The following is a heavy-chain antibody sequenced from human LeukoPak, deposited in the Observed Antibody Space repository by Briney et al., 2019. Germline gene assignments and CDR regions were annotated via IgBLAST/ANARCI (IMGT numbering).Heavy chain of an antibody. D-gene: IGHD2-2*01. V-gene: IGHV1-8*01. CDR3: ARGSMNEDIVVVPAAMRGGFDP. CDR2: MNPNSGNT. J-gene: IGHJ5*02. Sequence: ASVKVSCKASGDTFTSYDINWVRQATGQGLEWMGWMNPNSGNTGYAQKFQGRVTMTRNTSISTAYMERSSLRSEDTAVYYCARGSMNEDIVVVPAAMRGGFDPWGQGTLVTVSS. CDR1: GDTFTSYD.